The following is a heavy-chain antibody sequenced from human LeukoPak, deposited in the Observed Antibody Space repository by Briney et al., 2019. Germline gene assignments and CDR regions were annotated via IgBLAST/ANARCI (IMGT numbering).Heavy chain of an antibody. CDR2: IYPGDSDT. CDR3: ARHHGSGRLYDRSMDV. J-gene: IGHJ6*04. CDR1: GYSFTSYW. Sequence: GESLKSSCRGSGYSFTSYWIGWGRQMPGEGLEWMGIIYPGDSDTRYSPSFQGQGTISADKSISTAYLQWSSLKASDTAMYYCARHHGSGRLYDRSMDVWGKGTTVTVSS. V-gene: IGHV5-51*01. D-gene: IGHD3-10*01.